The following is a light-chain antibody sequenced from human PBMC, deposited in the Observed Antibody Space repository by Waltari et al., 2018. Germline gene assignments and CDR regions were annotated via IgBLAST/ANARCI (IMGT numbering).Light chain of an antibody. J-gene: IGLJ1*01. V-gene: IGLV1-47*01. CDR3: AAWDDSLSVSYV. Sequence: QSVLTQPPSVSGTPGQTVTISCFGTNSNIGRNSVFWYQQLPGTAPKLLIYRDDHRPSGVPDRFSGSTSGTSASLAIRGLRSEDEADYYCAAWDDSLSVSYVFGSGTKVTV. CDR2: RDD. CDR1: NSNIGRNS.